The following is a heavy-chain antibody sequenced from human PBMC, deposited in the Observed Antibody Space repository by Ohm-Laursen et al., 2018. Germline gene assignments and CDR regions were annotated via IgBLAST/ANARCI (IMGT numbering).Heavy chain of an antibody. D-gene: IGHD2-21*02. V-gene: IGHV1-18*01. CDR1: GYTFTSYG. CDR3: AKVFKRCGGDCPYYFDY. J-gene: IGHJ4*02. Sequence: ASVKVSCKASGYTFTSYGISWVRQAPGQGLEWMGWISAYNGNTNNAQKLQGRVTMTRDTSTSTVYMELTSLRSEDTAVYYCAKVFKRCGGDCPYYFDYWGQGTLVTVSS. CDR2: ISAYNGNT.